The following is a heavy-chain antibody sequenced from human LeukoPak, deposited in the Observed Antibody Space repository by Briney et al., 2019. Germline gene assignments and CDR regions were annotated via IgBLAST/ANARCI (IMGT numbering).Heavy chain of an antibody. CDR2: LSPSGGIT. CDR1: GFTFSTHA. D-gene: IGHD6-19*01. J-gene: IGHJ4*02. CDR3: ASDSPYSSGWYYFDY. V-gene: IGHV3-23*01. Sequence: GGSLRLSCAASGFTFSTHAVSWVRQAPGKGLEWVSALSPSGGITYYADSVKGRFTISRDNSKNTLYLQMNSLRAEDTAVYYCASDSPYSSGWYYFDYWGQGTLVTVSS.